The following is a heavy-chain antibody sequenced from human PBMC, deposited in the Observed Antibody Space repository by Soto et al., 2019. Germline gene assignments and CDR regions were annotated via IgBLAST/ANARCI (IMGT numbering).Heavy chain of an antibody. CDR3: ASTYSTSVYWFAP. D-gene: IGHD6-13*01. J-gene: IGHJ5*02. Sequence: QVTVKESGPVLVKPTETLTLTCTVSGFSLSNAGLGVSWIRQPPGKALEWLAHIFSNDEKYYSTSLKSRLTISEDTSKSQVVLTMTNMDPVDTATYCCASTYSTSVYWFAPWGQGTLVTVSS. V-gene: IGHV2-26*04. CDR1: GFSLSNAGLG. CDR2: IFSNDEK.